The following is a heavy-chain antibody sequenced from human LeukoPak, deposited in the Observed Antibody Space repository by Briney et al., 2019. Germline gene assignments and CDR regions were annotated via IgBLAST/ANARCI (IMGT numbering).Heavy chain of an antibody. J-gene: IGHJ3*02. CDR2: INPNSGGT. Sequence: GASVKVSCKASGYTFTGYYMHWVRQAPGQGLEWMGWINPNSGGTNYAQKFQGRVTMTRDTSISTAYMELSRLRSDDTAVYYCARARGSIVVVPAAPRGGAFDIWGQGTMVTVSS. CDR3: ARARGSIVVVPAAPRGGAFDI. CDR1: GYTFTGYY. V-gene: IGHV1-2*02. D-gene: IGHD2-2*01.